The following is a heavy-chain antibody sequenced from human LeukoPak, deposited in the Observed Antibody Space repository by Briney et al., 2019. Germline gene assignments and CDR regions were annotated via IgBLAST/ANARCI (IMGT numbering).Heavy chain of an antibody. D-gene: IGHD6-13*01. CDR2: ISTTGNYI. J-gene: IGHJ5*02. CDR1: GFTFSSYN. Sequence: GGSLRLSCAASGFTFSSYNMNWVRQAPGKGLEWVSCISTTGNYIYYADSVKGRFTISRDNAKNTLYLQMNSLRAEDTAVYYCARGYIAARSTTDAWGQGTLVTVSS. V-gene: IGHV3-21*01. CDR3: ARGYIAARSTTDA.